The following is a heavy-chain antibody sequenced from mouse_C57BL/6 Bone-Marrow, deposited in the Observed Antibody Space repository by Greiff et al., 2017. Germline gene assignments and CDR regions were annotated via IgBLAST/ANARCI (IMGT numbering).Heavy chain of an antibody. V-gene: IGHV1-54*01. Sequence: VQLQQSGAELVRPGTSVKVSCKASGYAFTNYLIEWVKQRPGQGLEWIGVINPGSGGTNYNEKFKGKATLTADKSSSTAYMQLSSLTSEDSAVXFCARWGYGSLVLFDYWGQGTTLTVSS. J-gene: IGHJ2*01. CDR1: GYAFTNYL. D-gene: IGHD1-1*01. CDR3: ARWGYGSLVLFDY. CDR2: INPGSGGT.